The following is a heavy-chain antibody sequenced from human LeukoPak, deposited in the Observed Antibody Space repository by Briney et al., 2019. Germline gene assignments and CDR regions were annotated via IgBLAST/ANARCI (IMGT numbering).Heavy chain of an antibody. Sequence: TLSLTCTVSGGSISSGGYYWSWIRQHPGKGLEWIGYIYYSGSTYYNPSLKSRVTISVDTSKNQFSLKLSSVTAADTAVYYCARNGEDYYDSSGSSIRPFDIWGQGTTVTVS. CDR3: ARNGEDYYDSSGSSIRPFDI. D-gene: IGHD3-22*01. V-gene: IGHV4-31*03. CDR1: GGSISSGGYY. CDR2: IYYSGST. J-gene: IGHJ3*02.